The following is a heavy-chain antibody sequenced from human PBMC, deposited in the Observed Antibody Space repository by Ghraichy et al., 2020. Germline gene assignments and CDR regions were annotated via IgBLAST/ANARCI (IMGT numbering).Heavy chain of an antibody. CDR1: GFTFSTYW. CDR2: IRQDGTEK. J-gene: IGHJ2*01. Sequence: GGSLRLSCAASGFTFSTYWMSWVRQAPGKGLEWVANIRQDGTEKYYVESVKGRFTISRDNAKNSLYLQMNNLRAEDTALYYCARELPEYSNYIRNYWYFDLWGRGTLVTVSS. V-gene: IGHV3-7*03. CDR3: ARELPEYSNYIRNYWYFDL. D-gene: IGHD4-11*01.